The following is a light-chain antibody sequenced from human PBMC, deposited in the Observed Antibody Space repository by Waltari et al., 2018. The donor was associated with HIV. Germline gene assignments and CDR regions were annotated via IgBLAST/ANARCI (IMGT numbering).Light chain of an antibody. CDR1: QAVATW. V-gene: IGKV1-12*01. J-gene: IGKJ1*01. Sequence: DIQMTQFPSFVSASVGARVTITCRARQAVATWLAWTQQRPGEAPRLLIYAASRLHDGVPSRFSGDGSDREFTLTIGSLQPEDFATYYCQQAYDFPPTFGQGTKVE. CDR3: QQAYDFPPT. CDR2: AAS.